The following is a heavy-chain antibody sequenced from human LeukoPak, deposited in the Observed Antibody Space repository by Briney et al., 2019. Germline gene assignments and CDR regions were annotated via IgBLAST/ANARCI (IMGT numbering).Heavy chain of an antibody. CDR1: GFTFSSYE. Sequence: GSLRLSCAASGFTFSSYEMNWVRQAPGKGLEWIGSMYYSGSTYYNPSLKSRVTISVDTSKNQFSLKLSSATAADTAVYYCARHRTIYYDSSGYWVWGQGTLVTVSS. V-gene: IGHV4-39*01. J-gene: IGHJ4*02. CDR2: MYYSGST. D-gene: IGHD3-22*01. CDR3: ARHRTIYYDSSGYWV.